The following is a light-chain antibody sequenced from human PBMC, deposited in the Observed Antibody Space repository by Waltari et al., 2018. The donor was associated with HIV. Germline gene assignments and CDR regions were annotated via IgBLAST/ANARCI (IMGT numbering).Light chain of an antibody. V-gene: IGLV1-47*01. CDR2: RND. Sequence: YVLTQPPSASGTPGQRVTISCYGSRSNIGTHYVYCYRQVPGTAPKLLIYRNDQRPSGVPDRFSGSKSGTSASLAISGLLSEDESDYHCATWDDSLGFWLFGGGTKLTVL. CDR3: ATWDDSLGFWL. J-gene: IGLJ3*02. CDR1: RSNIGTHY.